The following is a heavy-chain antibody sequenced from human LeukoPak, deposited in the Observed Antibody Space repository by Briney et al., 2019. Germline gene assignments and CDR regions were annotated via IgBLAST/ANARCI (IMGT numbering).Heavy chain of an antibody. D-gene: IGHD5-24*01. J-gene: IGHJ4*02. CDR3: ASLRDNYSEFDY. CDR1: GFPFSIYN. V-gene: IGHV3-21*01. Sequence: GGSLRLSCAAPGFPFSIYNMNCVRQAPGRGLECVSSISNSSSYVYYADSVKGRFTLSRDNAKNSLYLQMNSLRAEDTAVYYCASLRDNYSEFDYWGQKTLVTVSS. CDR2: ISNSSSYV.